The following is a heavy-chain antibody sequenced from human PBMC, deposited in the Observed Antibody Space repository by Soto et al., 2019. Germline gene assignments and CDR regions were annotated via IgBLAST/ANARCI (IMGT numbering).Heavy chain of an antibody. CDR3: ARVRRAAAGCFDY. Sequence: SETLSLTCTVSGGSIISGGYYWSWIRQHPGKGLEWIGYIYYSGSTYYNPSLKSRVTISVDTSKNQFSLKLSSVTAADTAVYYCARVRRAAAGCFDYWGQGTLVTVSS. J-gene: IGHJ4*02. CDR2: IYYSGST. V-gene: IGHV4-31*03. D-gene: IGHD6-13*01. CDR1: GGSIISGGYY.